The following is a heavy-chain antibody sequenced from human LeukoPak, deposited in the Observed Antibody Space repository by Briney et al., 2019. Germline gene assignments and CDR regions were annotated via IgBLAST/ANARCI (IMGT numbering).Heavy chain of an antibody. V-gene: IGHV3-23*01. J-gene: IGHJ4*02. Sequence: GGSLRLSCAASGFTFNSFAMNWVRQAPGKGMGWVSSISGSDGSSHYADFVKGRFTISRDNSKNTLHLQMNSLRAEDTAVYYCAKSLGVGGYTRYKGFDQWGQGTLVTVSS. CDR3: AKSLGVGGYTRYKGFDQ. D-gene: IGHD3-16*02. CDR2: ISGSDGSS. CDR1: GFTFNSFA.